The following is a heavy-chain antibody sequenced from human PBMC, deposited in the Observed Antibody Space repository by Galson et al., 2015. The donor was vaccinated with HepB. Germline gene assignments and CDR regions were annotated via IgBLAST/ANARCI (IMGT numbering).Heavy chain of an antibody. CDR3: ASSAHDYYDSSGYYNAFDI. D-gene: IGHD3-22*01. V-gene: IGHV1-46*03. CDR2: INPSGGST. CDR1: GYTFTSYY. J-gene: IGHJ3*02. Sequence: SVKVSCKASGYTFTSYYMHWVRQAPGQGLEWMGIINPSGGSTSYAQKFQGRVTMTRDTSTSTVYMELSSLRSEDTAVYYCASSAHDYYDSSGYYNAFDIWVQGTMVTVS.